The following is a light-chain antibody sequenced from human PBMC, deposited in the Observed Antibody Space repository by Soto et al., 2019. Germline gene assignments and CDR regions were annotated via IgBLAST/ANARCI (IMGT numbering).Light chain of an antibody. J-gene: IGLJ1*01. CDR3: CSYAGSSTFPYV. V-gene: IGLV2-23*02. CDR2: EVS. Sequence: QSVLTRPASVSGSPGQSITISRTGTSSDVGSYNLVSWYQHHPGKAPKLMIYEVSKRPSGVSNRFSGSKSGNTASLTISGLQAEDEADYYCCSYAGSSTFPYVFGTGTKVTVL. CDR1: SSDVGSYNL.